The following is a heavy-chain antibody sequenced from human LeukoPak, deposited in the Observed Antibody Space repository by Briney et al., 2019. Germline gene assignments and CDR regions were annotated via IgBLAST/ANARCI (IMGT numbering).Heavy chain of an antibody. V-gene: IGHV3-53*01. CDR2: IYSGGDT. CDR3: AKMSDTAMVEDY. D-gene: IGHD5-18*01. J-gene: IGHJ4*02. Sequence: GGSLRLSCAASGFTVSSKYMSWVRQAPGKGLEWVSVIYSGGDTYYADSVKGRFTISRDNSKNMLYLQMNSLRVEDTAVYYCAKMSDTAMVEDYWGQGTLVTVSS. CDR1: GFTVSSKY.